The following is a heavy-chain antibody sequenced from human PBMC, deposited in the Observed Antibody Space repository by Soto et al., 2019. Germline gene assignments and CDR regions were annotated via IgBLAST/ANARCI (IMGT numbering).Heavy chain of an antibody. CDR1: VGTFSGYA. J-gene: IGHJ6*02. V-gene: IGHV1-69*13. CDR2: IIPIFGTA. Sequence: SVKVSCKASVGTFSGYAISWVRQAPGQGLEWMGGIIPIFGTANYAQKFQGRVTITADESTSTAYMELSSLRSEDTAVYYCARRQRLRFLEWSSYYYYGMDVWSQGTTVTVSS. D-gene: IGHD3-3*01. CDR3: ARRQRLRFLEWSSYYYYGMDV.